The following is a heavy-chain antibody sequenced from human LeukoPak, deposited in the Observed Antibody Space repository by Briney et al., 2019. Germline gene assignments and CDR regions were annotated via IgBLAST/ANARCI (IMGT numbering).Heavy chain of an antibody. CDR3: ARRGGYRYYFDY. D-gene: IGHD5-12*01. CDR2: IYTSGST. V-gene: IGHV4-61*02. J-gene: IGHJ4*02. Sequence: PSQTLSLTCTVSGGSISSGSYYWSWIRQPAGKGLEWIGRIYTSGSTIYNPSLKSRVTISVDTSRNQFSLKLSSVTAADTAVYYCARRGGYRYYFDYWGQGTLVTVSS. CDR1: GGSISSGSYY.